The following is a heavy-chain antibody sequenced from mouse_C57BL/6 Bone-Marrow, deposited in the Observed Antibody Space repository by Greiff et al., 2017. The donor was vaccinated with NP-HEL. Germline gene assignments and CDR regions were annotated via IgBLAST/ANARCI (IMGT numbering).Heavy chain of an antibody. D-gene: IGHD2-5*01. CDR2: IDPANGNT. J-gene: IGHJ1*03. CDR3: ARCVYSNYFRVDV. Sequence: VQLKQSVAELVRPGASVKLSCTASGFNIKNTYMHWVKQRPDQGLEWIGRIDPANGNTKYAPKFQGKATITADTSSNTAYLQLSSLTSEDTAIYYCARCVYSNYFRVDVWGTGTTVTVSS. V-gene: IGHV14-3*01. CDR1: GFNIKNTY.